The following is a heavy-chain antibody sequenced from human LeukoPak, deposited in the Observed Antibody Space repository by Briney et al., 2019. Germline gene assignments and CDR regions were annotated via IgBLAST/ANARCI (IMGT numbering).Heavy chain of an antibody. CDR3: ARGDSSGYYRRYYFDY. D-gene: IGHD3-22*01. V-gene: IGHV4-59*01. CDR1: GGSISSYY. Sequence: SETLSLTCTVSGGSISSYYWSWIRQPPGKGLEWIGYIYYSGSTNYNPSLKSRVTISVDTSKNQFSLKLSSVTAADTAVYYCARGDSSGYYRRYYFDYWGQGTLVTVSS. CDR2: IYYSGST. J-gene: IGHJ4*02.